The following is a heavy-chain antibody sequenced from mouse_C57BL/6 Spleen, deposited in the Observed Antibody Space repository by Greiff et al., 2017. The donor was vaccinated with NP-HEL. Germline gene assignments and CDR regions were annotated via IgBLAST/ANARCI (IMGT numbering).Heavy chain of an antibody. CDR2: ISSGSSTI. CDR3: ARGVTTRYFDY. V-gene: IGHV5-17*01. CDR1: GFTFSDYG. Sequence: EVKLMESGGGLVKPGGSLKLSCAASGFTFSDYGMHWVRQAPEKGLEWVAYISSGSSTIYYADTVKGRFTISRDNAKNTLFLQMTSLRSEDTAMYYCARGVTTRYFDYWGQGTTLTVSS. D-gene: IGHD2-3*01. J-gene: IGHJ2*01.